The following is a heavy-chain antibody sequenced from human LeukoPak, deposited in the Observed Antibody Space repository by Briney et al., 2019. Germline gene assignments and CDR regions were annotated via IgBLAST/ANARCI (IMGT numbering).Heavy chain of an antibody. J-gene: IGHJ4*02. CDR1: GDSVSRTNAA. CDR2: TYYRTKWYS. D-gene: IGHD6-19*01. V-gene: IGHV6-1*01. CDR3: ARGGGGMTVASFDQ. Sequence: SQTLSLTCVISGDSVSRTNAAWNWIRQSPSRGLEWLGRTYYRTKWYSDSAVSVKSRIIINADTSKNQFSLQLNSVTPEDTAVYYCARGGGGMTVASFDQWGQGTPVTVSS.